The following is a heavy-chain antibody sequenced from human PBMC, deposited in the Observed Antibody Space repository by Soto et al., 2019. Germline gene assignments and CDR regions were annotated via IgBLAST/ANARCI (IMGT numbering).Heavy chain of an antibody. J-gene: IGHJ3*02. CDR1: GFTFSSYS. D-gene: IGHD6-19*01. CDR3: ARDTGSGWYRREWLYAFDI. CDR2: ISSSSSYI. V-gene: IGHV3-21*01. Sequence: EVQLVESGGGLVKPGGSLRLSCAASGFTFSSYSMNWVRQAPGKGLEWVSSISSSSSYIYYADSVKGRFTISRDNAKNSLYLQMNSLRAEDTAVYYCARDTGSGWYRREWLYAFDIWGQGTMVTVSS.